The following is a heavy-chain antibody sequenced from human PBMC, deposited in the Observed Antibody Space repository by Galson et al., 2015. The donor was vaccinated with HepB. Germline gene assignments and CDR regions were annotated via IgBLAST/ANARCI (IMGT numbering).Heavy chain of an antibody. D-gene: IGHD6-13*01. CDR3: ARAIGAGYSSSLPPDY. CDR2: ISSSSSYT. CDR1: GFTFSDYY. J-gene: IGHJ4*02. V-gene: IGHV3-11*06. Sequence: SLRLSCAASGFTFSDYYMSWIRQAPGKGLEWVSYISSSSSYTNYADSVKGRFTISRDNAKNSLYLQMNSLRAEDTAVYYCARAIGAGYSSSLPPDYWGQGTLVTVSS.